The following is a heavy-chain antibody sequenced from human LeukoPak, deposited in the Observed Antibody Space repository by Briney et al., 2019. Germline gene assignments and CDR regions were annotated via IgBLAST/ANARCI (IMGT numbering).Heavy chain of an antibody. CDR1: GFTFDDYA. CDR2: ISWNSGSI. J-gene: IGHJ4*02. D-gene: IGHD3-10*01. Sequence: PGRSLRLSCAASGFTFDDYAMHWVRQAPGKGLEWASGISWNSGSIDYADSVKGRFTISRDNAKNSLYLQMNSLRAEDTALYYCAHGGSGNFDYWGQGTLVTVSS. V-gene: IGHV3-9*01. CDR3: AHGGSGNFDY.